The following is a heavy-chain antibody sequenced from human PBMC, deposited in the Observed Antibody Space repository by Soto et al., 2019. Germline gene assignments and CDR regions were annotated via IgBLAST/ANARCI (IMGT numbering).Heavy chain of an antibody. CDR3: ARGGVAAPKGRWFGP. Sequence: SEHLSLTSTVSGGSTSRYHWRWVRHPPGKGLDWIGYIHYSGSTNYNPPLRSRVTISVDTPKNQFSLKVNSTIAADTAIYYCARGGVAAPKGRWFGPWSQGPLLT. V-gene: IGHV4-59*01. CDR2: IHYSGST. J-gene: IGHJ5*02. CDR1: GGSTSRYH. D-gene: IGHD6-25*01.